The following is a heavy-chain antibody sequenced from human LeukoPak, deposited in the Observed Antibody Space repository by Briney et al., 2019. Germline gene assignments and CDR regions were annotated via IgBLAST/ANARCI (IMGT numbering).Heavy chain of an antibody. CDR3: ADSNYWYPVDY. Sequence: GGSLRLSCAGSGFTFSTYGMSWVRQAPGKGLEWVSAIGGGGDTTYYADSVKGRFTISRDNSKNTVYLQMNSLRAEDTAVYYCADSNYWYPVDYWGQGTLVTVSS. CDR2: IGGGGDTT. J-gene: IGHJ4*02. V-gene: IGHV3-23*01. D-gene: IGHD4-11*01. CDR1: GFTFSTYG.